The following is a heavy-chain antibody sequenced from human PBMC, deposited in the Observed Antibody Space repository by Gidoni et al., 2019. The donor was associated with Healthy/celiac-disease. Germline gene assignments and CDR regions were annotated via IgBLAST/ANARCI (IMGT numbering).Heavy chain of an antibody. CDR2: ISSSSSYI. V-gene: IGHV3-21*01. J-gene: IGHJ3*02. CDR1: GFTFSGSS. D-gene: IGHD3-9*01. Sequence: EVQLVESGGGLVKPGGSLRLSCAASGFTFSGSSMNWVRQAPGKGLEWVSSISSSSSYIYYADSVKGRFTISRDNAKNSLYLQMNSLRAEDTAVYYCARDLTTGYFRSDGGDAFDIWGQGTMVTVSS. CDR3: ARDLTTGYFRSDGGDAFDI.